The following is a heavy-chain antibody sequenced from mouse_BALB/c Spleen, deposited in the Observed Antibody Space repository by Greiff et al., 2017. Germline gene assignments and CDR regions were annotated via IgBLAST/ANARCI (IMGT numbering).Heavy chain of an antibody. CDR1: GYSFTGYF. CDR2: INPYNGDT. Sequence: VQLKESGPELVKPGASVKISCKASGYSFTGYFMNWVMQSHGKSLEWIGRINPYNGDTFYNQKFKGKATLTVDKSSSTAHMELRSLASEDSAVYYCARGVIYYDYDRNYAMDYWGQGTSVTVSS. J-gene: IGHJ4*01. CDR3: ARGVIYYDYDRNYAMDY. D-gene: IGHD2-4*01. V-gene: IGHV1-20*02.